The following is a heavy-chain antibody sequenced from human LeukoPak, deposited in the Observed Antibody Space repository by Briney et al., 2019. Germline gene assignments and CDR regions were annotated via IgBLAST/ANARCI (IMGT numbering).Heavy chain of an antibody. CDR2: IIPIFGTA. D-gene: IGHD5-24*01. V-gene: IGHV1-69*05. CDR1: GGTFSSYA. J-gene: IGHJ4*02. CDR3: AARRDGYNSYFDY. Sequence: SVKVSCKASGGTFSSYAISWVRQAPGQGLEWMGGIIPIFGTANYAQKFQGRVTITTDESTSTAYMELSSLRSEDTAVYYCAARRDGYNSYFDYWGQGTLVTVSS.